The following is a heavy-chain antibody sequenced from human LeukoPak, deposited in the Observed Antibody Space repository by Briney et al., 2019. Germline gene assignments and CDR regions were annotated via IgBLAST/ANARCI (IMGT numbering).Heavy chain of an antibody. CDR1: GYSFTSYW. CDR3: ARQFERNGGNSVDY. J-gene: IGHJ4*02. V-gene: IGHV5-51*01. D-gene: IGHD4-23*01. Sequence: EESLKISCKGSGYSFTSYWIVWVRQMPGKGLEWMGIIYPGDSDTRYSPSFQGQVTISADKSISTACLQWSSLKASDTAMYYCARQFERNGGNSVDYWGQGTLVTVSS. CDR2: IYPGDSDT.